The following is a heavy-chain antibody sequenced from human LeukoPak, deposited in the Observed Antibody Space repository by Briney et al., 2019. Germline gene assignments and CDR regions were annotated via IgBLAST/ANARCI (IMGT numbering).Heavy chain of an antibody. J-gene: IGHJ4*02. D-gene: IGHD3-22*01. Sequence: SQTLSLTCTVSGGSITSGNYYWNWIRQPAGKGLEWIGRINTSGYTNYNPSLKGRVTISVDTSKNQFSLRLSSVTAADTAVYYCARDHSGYFPAFDYWGQGALVIVSS. V-gene: IGHV4-61*02. CDR1: GGSITSGNYY. CDR3: ARDHSGYFPAFDY. CDR2: INTSGYT.